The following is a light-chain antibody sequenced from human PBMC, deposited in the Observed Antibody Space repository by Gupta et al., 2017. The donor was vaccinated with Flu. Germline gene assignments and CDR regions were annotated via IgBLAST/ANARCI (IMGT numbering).Light chain of an antibody. CDR3: QSYDSSLRGSSV. Sequence: QSVLTQPPSLSGAPGQRVTTSCTASSSNIGAGYDVHWYQQLPGTAPKLLIYGNSTRPSGVPDRFSGSKSDTSASRASTGLQAEDEADYYCQSYDSSLRGSSVFGTGTKVTVL. CDR1: SSNIGAGYD. CDR2: GNS. J-gene: IGLJ1*01. V-gene: IGLV1-40*01.